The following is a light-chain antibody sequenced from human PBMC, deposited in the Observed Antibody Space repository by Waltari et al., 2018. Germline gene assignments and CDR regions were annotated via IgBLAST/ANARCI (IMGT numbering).Light chain of an antibody. J-gene: IGLJ2*01. CDR1: SRDVGRYDL. CDR2: DVT. V-gene: IGLV2-14*02. CDR3: SSYRSSTTPIPV. Sequence: QSALTQPAPVPGSPGQSITISCTGTSRDVGRYDLVSWYQQHPGNAPKLMIYDVTKRPSGVSSRFSASKSGNTASLTISGLQSEDEADYFCSSYRSSTTPIPVFGGGTKLTVL.